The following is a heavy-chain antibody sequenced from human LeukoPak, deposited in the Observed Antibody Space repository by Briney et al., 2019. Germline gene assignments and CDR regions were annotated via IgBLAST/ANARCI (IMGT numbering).Heavy chain of an antibody. Sequence: GGSLRLSCAASGFTFSSYWMHWVRQAPGKGLVWVSRINSDGSSTSYADSVKGRLTISRDNAKNTLYLQMNSLRAEDTAVYYCARDQQAGGVRYYYYGMDVWGQGTTVTVSS. CDR3: ARDQQAGGVRYYYYGMDV. CDR2: INSDGSST. J-gene: IGHJ6*02. D-gene: IGHD3-3*01. CDR1: GFTFSSYW. V-gene: IGHV3-74*01.